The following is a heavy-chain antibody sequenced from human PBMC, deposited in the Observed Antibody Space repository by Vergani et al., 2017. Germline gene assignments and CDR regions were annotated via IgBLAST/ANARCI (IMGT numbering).Heavy chain of an antibody. J-gene: IGHJ4*02. D-gene: IGHD3-16*01. CDR2: IQFDGSNQ. CDR3: AIHFRGWGIDD. Sequence: QVQLVESGGGVVQRGGSLRLACATSGFTLSNYDMQWIRQGPGKGLEFVAFIQFDGSNQYYADSVKGRFTLSRDFSKNTLYLQMNSLSTDDTATYYCAIHFRGWGIDDWGQGTQVIVSS. CDR1: GFTLSNYD. V-gene: IGHV3-30*02.